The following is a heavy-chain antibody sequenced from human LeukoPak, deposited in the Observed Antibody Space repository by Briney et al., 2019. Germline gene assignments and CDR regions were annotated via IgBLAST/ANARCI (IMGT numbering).Heavy chain of an antibody. CDR2: ISGSGGST. J-gene: IGHJ4*02. V-gene: IGHV3-23*01. Sequence: GGSLRLSCAASGFTLSSYAMSWVRQAPGKGLEWVSAISGSGGSTYYADSVKGRFTISRDNSKNTLYLQMNSLKTEDTAVYYCTTAPLAVAAEGGLNDYWGQGTLVTVSS. CDR1: GFTLSSYA. CDR3: TTAPLAVAAEGGLNDY. D-gene: IGHD6-19*01.